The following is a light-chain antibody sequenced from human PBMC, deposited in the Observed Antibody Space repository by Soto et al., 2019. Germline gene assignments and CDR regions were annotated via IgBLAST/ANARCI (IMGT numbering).Light chain of an antibody. CDR2: DVS. V-gene: IGLV2-11*01. J-gene: IGLJ1*01. CDR3: CSYAGSYTFV. CDR1: SSDVGDYNY. Sequence: QSVLTQPRSVSGSPGQSVTISCIGTSSDVGDYNYVSWYQQHPGKAPKVMIYDVSKRPSGVPDRFSGSKSGDTASLTISGLQTEDEADYYCCSYAGSYTFVFGAGTKVTVL.